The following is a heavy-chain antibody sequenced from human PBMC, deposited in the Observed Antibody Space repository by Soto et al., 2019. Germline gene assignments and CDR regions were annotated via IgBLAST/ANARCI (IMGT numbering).Heavy chain of an antibody. D-gene: IGHD6-6*01. CDR1: GGSISSGGYY. Sequence: QVQLQESGPGLVKPSQTLSLTCTVSGGSISSGGYYWSCIRQHPGQGLEWIGYIYYSGSTYYNPSLKSRVTISVDTSQNQVALKMSSVTAVDTAVYYCARESKYSSSLRGFYYWGQGTLVTVSS. CDR2: IYYSGST. V-gene: IGHV4-31*03. J-gene: IGHJ4*02. CDR3: ARESKYSSSLRGFYY.